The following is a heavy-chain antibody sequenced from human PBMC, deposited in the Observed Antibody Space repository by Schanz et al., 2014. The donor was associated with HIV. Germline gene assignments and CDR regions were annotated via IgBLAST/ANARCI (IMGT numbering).Heavy chain of an antibody. CDR3: AYSSGFYQYSYGMDV. J-gene: IGHJ6*02. D-gene: IGHD3-22*01. CDR2: INPKNGDT. CDR1: GYTFSDYF. Sequence: QVQLVQSGAEVKKPGASVKVSCKASGYTFSDYFMHWVRQAPGQGLEWMGWINPKNGDTRFARKFQGRVTMTRDTSISTAYMELSRLRSDDTAVYYCAYSSGFYQYSYGMDVWGQGTTVTVSS. V-gene: IGHV1-2*02.